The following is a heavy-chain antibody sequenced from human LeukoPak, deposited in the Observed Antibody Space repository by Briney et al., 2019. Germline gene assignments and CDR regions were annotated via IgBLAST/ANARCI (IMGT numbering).Heavy chain of an antibody. J-gene: IGHJ4*02. D-gene: IGHD3-16*01. Sequence: GASVKVSCKASGYTFTNYYMHWVRQAPGQGLEWMGIINPSGGSTSYAQKFQGRVTMTRDMSTTTVYMELSSLRSEDTAVYYCARRIMMTFGGTTGTPFDYWGQGTLVTVSS. CDR3: ARRIMMTFGGTTGTPFDY. CDR2: INPSGGST. V-gene: IGHV1-46*01. CDR1: GYTFTNYY.